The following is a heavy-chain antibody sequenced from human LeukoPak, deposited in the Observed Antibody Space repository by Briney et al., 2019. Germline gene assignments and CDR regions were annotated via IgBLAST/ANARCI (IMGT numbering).Heavy chain of an antibody. CDR1: GGSISSNNYY. V-gene: IGHV4-39*07. J-gene: IGHJ2*01. Sequence: SETLSLTCTVSGGSISSNNYYWSWIRQPPGKGLEWIGNIYYSGSTYYNPSLKSRVTISVDTSKNQFSLKLSSVTAADTAVYYCARDTSSGWSRYFDLWGRGTLVTVSS. CDR3: ARDTSSGWSRYFDL. D-gene: IGHD6-19*01. CDR2: IYYSGST.